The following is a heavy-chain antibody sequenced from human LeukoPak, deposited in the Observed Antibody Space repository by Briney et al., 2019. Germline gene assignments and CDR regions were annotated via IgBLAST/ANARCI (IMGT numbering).Heavy chain of an antibody. CDR3: ARDAWLGF. V-gene: IGHV1-46*01. Sequence: ASVKVSCKASGYTFTSYYMHWVRQAPGQGLEWMGIINPSGGSTSYAQKLQGRVTMTTDTSTSTAYMELRSLRSDDTAVYYCARDAWLGFWGQGTLVTVSS. D-gene: IGHD6-19*01. CDR2: INPSGGST. CDR1: GYTFTSYY. J-gene: IGHJ4*02.